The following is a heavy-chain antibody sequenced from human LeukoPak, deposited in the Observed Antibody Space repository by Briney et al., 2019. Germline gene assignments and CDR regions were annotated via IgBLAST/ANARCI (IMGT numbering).Heavy chain of an antibody. CDR3: ARVLQLWLLSYWFDP. CDR2: INHSGST. D-gene: IGHD5-18*01. Sequence: SETLSLTCAVYGGSFSGYYWSWIRQPPGKGLEWIGEINHSGSTNYNPSLKSRVTISVDTSKNQFSLKLSSVTAADTAVYYCARVLQLWLLSYWFDPWGQGTLVTVSS. J-gene: IGHJ5*02. V-gene: IGHV4-34*01. CDR1: GGSFSGYY.